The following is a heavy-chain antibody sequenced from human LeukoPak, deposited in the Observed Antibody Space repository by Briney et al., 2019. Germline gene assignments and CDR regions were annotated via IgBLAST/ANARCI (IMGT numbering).Heavy chain of an antibody. Sequence: SETLSLTCTVSGGSISSHYWSWIRQPAGKGLEWIGRIYTSGSTNYNPSLKSRVTMSVDTSKNQFSLKLSSVTAADTALYYCARRRYYDGSGYLEWGQGTLLSVSS. CDR1: GGSISSHY. CDR3: ARRRYYDGSGYLE. D-gene: IGHD3-22*01. V-gene: IGHV4-4*07. J-gene: IGHJ1*01. CDR2: IYTSGST.